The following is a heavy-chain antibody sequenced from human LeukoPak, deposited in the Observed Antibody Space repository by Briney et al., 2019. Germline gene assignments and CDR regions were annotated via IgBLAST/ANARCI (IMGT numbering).Heavy chain of an antibody. Sequence: PGGSLRLSCAASGFTFSSYGMHWVRQAPGKGLEWVAVIWYDGSNKYYADSVKGRFTISRDNSKNTLYLQMNSLRAEDTAVYYCPKGGRIAARPNSIDYWGQGTLVTVSS. D-gene: IGHD6-6*01. CDR1: GFTFSSYG. V-gene: IGHV3-33*06. CDR3: PKGGRIAARPNSIDY. CDR2: IWYDGSNK. J-gene: IGHJ4*02.